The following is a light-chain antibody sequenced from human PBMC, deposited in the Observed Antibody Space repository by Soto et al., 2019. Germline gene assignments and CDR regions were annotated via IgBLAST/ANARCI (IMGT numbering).Light chain of an antibody. J-gene: IGKJ1*01. Sequence: DLQMTQSPSSLSAVVGDRVTITCRASRGIGDRLAWFQQKPGKAPQFLIQAASNLQSGVPSRFRGSGSGIEFILSINSLQPEDIATYYCLQVSSFPRTFGQGTKVEIK. CDR3: LQVSSFPRT. CDR2: AAS. CDR1: RGIGDR. V-gene: IGKV1-12*01.